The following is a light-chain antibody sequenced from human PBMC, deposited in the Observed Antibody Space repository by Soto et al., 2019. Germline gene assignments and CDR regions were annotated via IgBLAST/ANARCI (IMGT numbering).Light chain of an antibody. CDR2: DAS. CDR3: QQYSSYWT. J-gene: IGKJ1*01. CDR1: QNIRTN. Sequence: EVVLTQSPATLSVSPGERATLSCRASQNIRTNLAWYQQKPGQAPRLLIYDASTRATGIPARFSGSGSGTEFTLTIRSLQSDDFATYYCQQYSSYWTFGQGTKVDIK. V-gene: IGKV3D-15*01.